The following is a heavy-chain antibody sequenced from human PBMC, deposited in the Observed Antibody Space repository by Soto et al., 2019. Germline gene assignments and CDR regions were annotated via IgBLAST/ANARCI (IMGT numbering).Heavy chain of an antibody. J-gene: IGHJ6*02. CDR3: ARVTRIMGYYYGMDV. V-gene: IGHV4-34*01. CDR1: GGYFSGYY. Sequence: SETLSLTCAVYGGYFSGYYWSWIRQPPGKGLEWIGEINHSGSTNYNPSLKSRVTISVDTSKNQFSLKLSSVTAADTAVYYCARVTRIMGYYYGMDVWGQGTTVTVSS. D-gene: IGHD3-16*01. CDR2: INHSGST.